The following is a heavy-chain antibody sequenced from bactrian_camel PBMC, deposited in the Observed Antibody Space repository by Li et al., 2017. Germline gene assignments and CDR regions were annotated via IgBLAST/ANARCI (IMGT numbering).Heavy chain of an antibody. CDR2: IHTGDKST. Sequence: DVQLVESGGDSVRAGESLALSCVVSGYPHSGRCVAWFRQAPGKEREAIASIHTGDKSTEYADSVKGRFVISQDNSKNTMLLEMNSLKPEDTAMYYCAANPDVVVAGTSLLGLTPRSGYWGQGTQVTVS. V-gene: IGHV3S40*01. J-gene: IGHJ6*01. CDR1: GYPHSGRC. D-gene: IGHD1*01. CDR3: AANPDVVVAGTSLLGLTPRSGY.